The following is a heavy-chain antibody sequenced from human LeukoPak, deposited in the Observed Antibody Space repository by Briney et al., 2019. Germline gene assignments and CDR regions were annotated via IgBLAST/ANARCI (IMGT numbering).Heavy chain of an antibody. CDR1: GFTFSSYS. V-gene: IGHV3-21*01. D-gene: IGHD3-10*02. Sequence: PGGSLRLSCAASGFTFSSYSMNWVRQAPGKGLEWVSSISSSSSYIYYADSVKGRFTISRDNAKNSLYLQMNSLRAEDTAVYYCARDMFFGSPPKSVSAFDIWGQGTMVTVSS. J-gene: IGHJ3*02. CDR2: ISSSSSYI. CDR3: ARDMFFGSPPKSVSAFDI.